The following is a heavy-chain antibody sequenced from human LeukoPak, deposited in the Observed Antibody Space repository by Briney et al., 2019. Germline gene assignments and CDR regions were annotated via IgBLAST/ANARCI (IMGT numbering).Heavy chain of an antibody. J-gene: IGHJ5*01. Sequence: GGSLRLSCAASGFTFDDYAMHWVRQAPGKGLEWVSLISGDGNSAYFADSVEGRFTISRDNSKNSLYLQINSLRTEDTALYYCAKDSASVSSGYSYNWFDFWGQGTLVTVSS. CDR3: AKDSASVSSGYSYNWFDF. V-gene: IGHV3-43*02. CDR1: GFTFDDYA. CDR2: ISGDGNSA. D-gene: IGHD3-22*01.